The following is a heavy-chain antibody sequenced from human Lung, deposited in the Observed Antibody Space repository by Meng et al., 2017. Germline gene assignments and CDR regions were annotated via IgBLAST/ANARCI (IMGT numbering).Heavy chain of an antibody. CDR2: IDPNNDHT. CDR3: AKDEDISAAGKLFGDY. CDR1: GYTFAAYW. D-gene: IGHD6-13*01. J-gene: IGHJ4*02. V-gene: IGHV1-2*06. Sequence: QVQLVQSGPEVKKPGAEVKLSCKPSGYTFAAYWIHWLRQAPGQGLEWMGRIDPNNDHTQYAQNFQGRVTMTSDTSISTVYMELNGLRSDDTAVYYCAKDEDISAAGKLFGDYWGQGTLVTVSS.